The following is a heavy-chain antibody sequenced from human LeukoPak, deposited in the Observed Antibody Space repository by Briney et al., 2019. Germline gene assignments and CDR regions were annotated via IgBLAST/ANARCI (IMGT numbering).Heavy chain of an antibody. CDR1: GFTFSSYG. V-gene: IGHV3-30*18. Sequence: GGSLRLSCAASGFTFSSYGMHWVRQAPGKGLEWVAVISYDGSNKYYADSVKGRFTISRDNSKNTLYLQMNSLRAEDTAVYYCAKDGAVAGYYYGMDVWGQGTTATVSS. J-gene: IGHJ6*02. CDR2: ISYDGSNK. D-gene: IGHD6-19*01. CDR3: AKDGAVAGYYYGMDV.